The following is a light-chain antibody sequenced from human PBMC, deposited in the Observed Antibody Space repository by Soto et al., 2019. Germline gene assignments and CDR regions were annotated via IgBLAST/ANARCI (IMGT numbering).Light chain of an antibody. J-gene: IGKJ1*01. CDR1: QSLLHSNGYNY. CDR3: MQALQTSWT. CDR2: LGS. V-gene: IGKV2-28*01. Sequence: DIVMTQSPLSLPVTPGEPSSISCRSSQSLLHSNGYNYLDCYLQKPGQSPQLLIYLGSNRASGVPDRFSGSGSGTDFTLKISRVEAEDVGVYYCMQALQTSWTFGQGTKVDIK.